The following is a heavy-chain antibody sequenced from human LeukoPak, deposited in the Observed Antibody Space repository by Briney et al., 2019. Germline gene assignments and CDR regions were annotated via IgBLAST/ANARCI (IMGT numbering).Heavy chain of an antibody. CDR3: VREGAGGWYRDYYYYMDV. D-gene: IGHD6-19*01. Sequence: PSETLSLTCTVSGGSISSSSYYWGWIRQPPGKGLEWIGSIYYSGSTYCNPSLNSRVTISVDTSKNQFSLKLSSVTAADTAVYYCVREGAGGWYRDYYYYMDVWGKGTTVTVSS. V-gene: IGHV4-39*07. CDR2: IYYSGST. J-gene: IGHJ6*03. CDR1: GGSISSSSYY.